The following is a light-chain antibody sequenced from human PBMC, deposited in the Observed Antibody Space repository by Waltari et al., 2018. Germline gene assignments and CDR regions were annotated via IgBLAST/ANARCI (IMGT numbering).Light chain of an antibody. J-gene: IGKJ5*01. CDR2: DAS. Sequence: DIQMTQSPSSLSASVGDRVTITCQASQAISNYLTWYQQKPGKAPKLLIYDASNLETGVPSRFSGSGSGTDFTFTISSLQPEDIATYYCQQYDNLPSITFGQGTRLEIK. V-gene: IGKV1-33*01. CDR3: QQYDNLPSIT. CDR1: QAISNY.